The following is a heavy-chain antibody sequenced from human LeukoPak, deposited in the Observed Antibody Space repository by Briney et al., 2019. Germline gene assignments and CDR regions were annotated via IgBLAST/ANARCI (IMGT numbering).Heavy chain of an antibody. CDR3: AKGQQWLVRSLVPFDY. CDR1: GFTFSSYG. V-gene: IGHV3-33*03. J-gene: IGHJ4*02. Sequence: SGGSLRLSCAASGFTFSSYGMHWVRQAPGKGLEWVAVIWYDGSNKYYADSVKGRFTISRDKSKNTLYLQMNSLRAEDTAVYYCAKGQQWLVRSLVPFDYWGQGTLVTVSS. CDR2: IWYDGSNK. D-gene: IGHD6-19*01.